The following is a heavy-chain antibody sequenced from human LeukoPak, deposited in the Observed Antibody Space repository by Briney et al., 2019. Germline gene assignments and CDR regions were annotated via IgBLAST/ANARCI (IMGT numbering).Heavy chain of an antibody. CDR2: ISGSGGRT. D-gene: IGHD5-12*01. CDR3: ARGGYGLDY. V-gene: IGHV3-23*01. CDR1: GFTFSSYV. Sequence: GGSLRLSCAASGFTFSSYVVSWVRQTPGKGLEWVSAISGSGGRTYYADSVKGRFTISRDNSKNTLYLQMNSLRAEDTAVYYCARGGYGLDYWGQGTLVTVSS. J-gene: IGHJ4*02.